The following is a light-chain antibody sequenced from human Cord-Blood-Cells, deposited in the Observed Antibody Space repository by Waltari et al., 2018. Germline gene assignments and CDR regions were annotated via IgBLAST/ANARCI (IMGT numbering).Light chain of an antibody. Sequence: QSALTQPRSVSGSPGQSVTISCPGTSSDVGGYNYVSWYQQHPGKAPKLMIYDVSKRPSGVPDRFSGSKSGNTASLTISGLQAEDEAEYYCCSDAGSYTYVFGTGTKVTVL. V-gene: IGLV2-11*01. J-gene: IGLJ1*01. CDR1: SSDVGGYNY. CDR2: DVS. CDR3: CSDAGSYTYV.